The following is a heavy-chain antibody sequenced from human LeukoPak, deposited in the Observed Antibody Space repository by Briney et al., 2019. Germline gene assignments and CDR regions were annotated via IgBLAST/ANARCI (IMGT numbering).Heavy chain of an antibody. J-gene: IGHJ4*02. D-gene: IGHD4-23*01. Sequence: SETLSLTCTVSGGSISSYYWSWIRQPPGKGLEWVGYIYYSGSTNYNPSLKSRVTISVDTSKNQFSLKLSSVTAADTAVYYCARGIGNSLAYWGQGTLVTVSS. CDR3: ARGIGNSLAY. V-gene: IGHV4-59*01. CDR2: IYYSGST. CDR1: GGSISSYY.